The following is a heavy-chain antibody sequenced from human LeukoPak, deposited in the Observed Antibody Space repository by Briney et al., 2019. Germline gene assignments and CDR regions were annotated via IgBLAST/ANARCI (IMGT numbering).Heavy chain of an antibody. D-gene: IGHD2-15*01. J-gene: IGHJ4*02. V-gene: IGHV4-30-4*08. Sequence: SQTLSLTCTVSGGSISSGDYYWSWIRQPPGKGLEWIGYIYYSGSTYYNPSFKSRVTISVETSKNQFSLKLSSVTAADTAVYYCARVCSRCSHFDYWGQGTLVTVSS. CDR3: ARVCSRCSHFDY. CDR2: IYYSGST. CDR1: GGSISSGDYY.